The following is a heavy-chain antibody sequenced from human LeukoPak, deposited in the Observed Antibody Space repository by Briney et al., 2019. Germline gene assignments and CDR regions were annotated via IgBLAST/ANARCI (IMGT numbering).Heavy chain of an antibody. CDR2: IYWDDDM. CDR1: GGSISGYY. D-gene: IGHD5-12*01. J-gene: IGHJ4*02. V-gene: IGHV2-5*08. Sequence: TLSLTCTVSGGSISGYYWNWIRQPPGKALEWLALIYWDDDMRYSPSLKSRLTITKDTSKNQVVLTMTNMDPVDTATYYCAHRPSDSGYDSLYTFDYWGQGTLVTVSS. CDR3: AHRPSDSGYDSLYTFDY.